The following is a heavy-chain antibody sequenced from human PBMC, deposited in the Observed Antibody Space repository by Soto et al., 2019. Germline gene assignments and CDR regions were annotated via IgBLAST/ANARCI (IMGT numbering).Heavy chain of an antibody. CDR1: GFTVGSSY. V-gene: IGHV3-53*01. D-gene: IGHD3-3*01. J-gene: IGHJ5*02. Sequence: VQLVESGGGLIQPGGSLRLSCAASGFTVGSSYMTWVRQAPGKGLEWVSLIYSGGTTFYADSVKGRFTISRDNSKNTLYLQMNSLRVEDTAVYYCARGPPLGDFWSGPSDWFDPGGQGTLVIVSS. CDR2: IYSGGTT. CDR3: ARGPPLGDFWSGPSDWFDP.